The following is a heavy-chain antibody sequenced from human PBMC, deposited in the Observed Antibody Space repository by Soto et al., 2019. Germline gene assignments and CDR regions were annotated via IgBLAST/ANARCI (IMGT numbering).Heavy chain of an antibody. D-gene: IGHD2-21*01. CDR1: GGTFNTYT. Sequence: QVQVVQSGAEVKKPESSVKVSCKPTGGTFNTYTVNWVRLAPGHGLEWMGRFIPILDMANYAPKFQDRVTITADRSTCTAYMELNSLKSDNTAVYYCAITYCRDNSCPRDFDFWGPATRVPVSP. J-gene: IGHJ4*02. CDR2: FIPILDMA. V-gene: IGHV1-69*02. CDR3: AITYCRDNSCPRDFDF.